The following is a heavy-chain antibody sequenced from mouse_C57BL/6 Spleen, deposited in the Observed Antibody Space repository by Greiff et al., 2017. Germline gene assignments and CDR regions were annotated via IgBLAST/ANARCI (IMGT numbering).Heavy chain of an antibody. CDR2: IHPNSGST. CDR1: GYTFTSYW. Sequence: QVQLQQPGAELVKPGASVKLSCKASGYTFTSYWMHWVKQRPGQGLEWIGMIHPNSGSTNYNEKFKSKATLTVDKSSSTAYMQLSSLTSEDSAVYYCARSGPLYGYDPAYWGQGTTLTVSS. J-gene: IGHJ2*01. V-gene: IGHV1-64*01. CDR3: ARSGPLYGYDPAY. D-gene: IGHD2-2*01.